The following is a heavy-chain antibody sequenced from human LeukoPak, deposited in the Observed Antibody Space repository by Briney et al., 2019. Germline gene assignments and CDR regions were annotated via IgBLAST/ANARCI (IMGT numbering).Heavy chain of an antibody. CDR3: ATQGRGEQLVEYYFDY. Sequence: SVKVSCKASGGTFSSYAISWVRQAPGQGLEWMGGIIPIFGTANYAQKFQGRVTISADESTSTAYMELSSLRSEDTAVYYCATQGRGEQLVEYYFDYWGQGTLVTVSS. CDR2: IIPIFGTA. CDR1: GGTFSSYA. D-gene: IGHD6-13*01. V-gene: IGHV1-69*13. J-gene: IGHJ4*02.